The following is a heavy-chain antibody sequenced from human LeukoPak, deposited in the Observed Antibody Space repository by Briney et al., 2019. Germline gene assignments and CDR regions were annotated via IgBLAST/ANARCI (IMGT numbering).Heavy chain of an antibody. CDR3: ARRLVRGTGFDP. Sequence: SETLSLTCTVSGGSISSYYWSWIRQPPGKGLEWIGYIYYSGSTNYNPSLKSRVTISVDTSKNQFSLKLSSVTAADTAVYYCARRLVRGTGFDPWGQGTLVTVSS. J-gene: IGHJ5*02. V-gene: IGHV4-59*08. CDR2: IYYSGST. CDR1: GGSISSYY. D-gene: IGHD3-10*01.